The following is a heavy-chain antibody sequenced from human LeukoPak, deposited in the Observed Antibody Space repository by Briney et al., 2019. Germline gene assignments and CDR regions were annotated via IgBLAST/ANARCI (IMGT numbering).Heavy chain of an antibody. CDR3: VRVSSASWYLIDY. CDR2: ISAYNGNR. V-gene: IGHV1-18*04. CDR1: GYRFSGHY. Sequence: AASVKVSCKAAGYRFSGHYMHWVRQAPGQGLEWMGWISAYNGNRKYAQKFQDRVSMTTETSTNTAYMEMRSLKFDDTAVYYCVRVSSASWYLIDYWGQGTLVTVSS. D-gene: IGHD2-2*01. J-gene: IGHJ4*02.